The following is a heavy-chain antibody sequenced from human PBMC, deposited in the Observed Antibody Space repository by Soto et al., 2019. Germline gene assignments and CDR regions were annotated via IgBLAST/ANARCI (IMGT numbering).Heavy chain of an antibody. CDR2: ISHDGSNI. V-gene: IGHV3-30-3*01. Sequence: GGSLRLSCAASGFTFSGYSMHWVRQAPGKGLEWVAVISHDGSNIYYADSVKGRFTISRDNSKNTLYLQMNSLGAEDTAVYHCARICYVYRYGSRIDYWGPGSRVTVSS. CDR3: ARICYVYRYGSRIDY. J-gene: IGHJ4*02. CDR1: GFTFSGYS. D-gene: IGHD5-18*01.